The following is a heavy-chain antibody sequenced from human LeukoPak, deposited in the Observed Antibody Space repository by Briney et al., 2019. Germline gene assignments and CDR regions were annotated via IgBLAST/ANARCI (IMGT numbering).Heavy chain of an antibody. V-gene: IGHV1-24*01. CDR1: GYTLTELC. D-gene: IGHD6-19*01. CDR3: ARDLAVAGTMVEFDY. Sequence: ASVKVSCKVSGYTLTELCMHWVRQAPGKGLEWMGGCNPEDGETIYAQKFQGRVTMTEDTSTDTAYMELSSLRSEDTAVYYCARDLAVAGTMVEFDYWGQGTLVTVSS. CDR2: CNPEDGET. J-gene: IGHJ4*02.